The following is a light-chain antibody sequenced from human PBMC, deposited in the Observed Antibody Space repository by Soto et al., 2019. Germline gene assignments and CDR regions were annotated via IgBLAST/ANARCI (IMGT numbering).Light chain of an antibody. CDR2: SNN. V-gene: IGLV1-44*01. Sequence: QSVVTQPPSASGTPGQRVTISCSGGSSNIGSNTVNWYHQLPGTAPKVLIYSNNQRPSGVPVRFSGSKSGTSASLAISGLQSEDEADYYCAAWDDSLNAYVFGTGTKLTVL. J-gene: IGLJ1*01. CDR3: AAWDDSLNAYV. CDR1: SSNIGSNT.